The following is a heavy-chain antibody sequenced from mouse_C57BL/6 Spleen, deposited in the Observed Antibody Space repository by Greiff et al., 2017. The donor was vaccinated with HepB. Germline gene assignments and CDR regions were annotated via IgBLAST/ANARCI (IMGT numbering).Heavy chain of an antibody. V-gene: IGHV3-5*01. J-gene: IGHJ1*03. CDR2: IYYSDTI. CDR3: AREVITRYFDV. D-gene: IGHD2-4*01. CDR1: GISITTGNYR. Sequence: DVQLVESGPGLVKPSQSVFLTCTVTGISITTGNYRWSWIRQFPGNKLEWIGYIYYSDTITYNPSLTSRTTITRDTPKNQFILEMNSLAAEDTARYYCAREVITRYFDVWGTGTTVTVSS.